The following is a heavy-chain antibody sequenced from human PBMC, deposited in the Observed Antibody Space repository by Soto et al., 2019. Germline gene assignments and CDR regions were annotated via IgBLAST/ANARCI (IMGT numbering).Heavy chain of an antibody. Sequence: QVQLIQSGAEVKKPGASVRVSCKASGYTFTSYGMHWVRQAPGQSLEWLGWINTGDGETRYSQNFQDRVTITRETSASTVYMDLSSLRSEDKAVYCCAREVRSAGEDRWGQGTLVSVSS. CDR1: GYTFTSYG. J-gene: IGHJ5*02. CDR2: INTGDGET. V-gene: IGHV1-3*04. CDR3: AREVRSAGEDR. D-gene: IGHD6-19*01.